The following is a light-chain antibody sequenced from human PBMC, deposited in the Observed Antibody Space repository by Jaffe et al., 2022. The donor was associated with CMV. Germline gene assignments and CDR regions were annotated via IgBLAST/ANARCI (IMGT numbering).Light chain of an antibody. CDR2: SNN. V-gene: IGLV1-44*01. J-gene: IGLJ3*02. CDR3: AAWDDSLNGWV. Sequence: QSVLTQPPSASGTPGQRVTISCSGSSSNIGSNTVNWYQQLPGTAPRLLIYSNNQRPSGVPDRISGSKSGTSASLAISGLQSEDEVDYYCAAWDDSLNGWVFGGGTRLTVL. CDR1: SSNIGSNT.